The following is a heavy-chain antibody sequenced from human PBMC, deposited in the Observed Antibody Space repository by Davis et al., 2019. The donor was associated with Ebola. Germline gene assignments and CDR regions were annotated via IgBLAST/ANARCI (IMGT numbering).Heavy chain of an antibody. CDR2: IRSKAYGGTT. Sequence: GGSLRLSCTASGFTFGDYAMTWVRQAPGKGLEWVGFIRSKAYGGTTEYAASVKGRFTISRDDSKSIAYLPMNSLKTEDTAVYYCTRGDGGAVVDWGQGTLVTVS. CDR1: GFTFGDYA. CDR3: TRGDGGAVVD. J-gene: IGHJ4*02. D-gene: IGHD2-2*01. V-gene: IGHV3-49*04.